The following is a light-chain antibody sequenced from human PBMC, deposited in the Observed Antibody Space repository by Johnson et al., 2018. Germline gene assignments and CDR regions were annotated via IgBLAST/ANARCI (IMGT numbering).Light chain of an antibody. CDR3: GKWDSSLSAGNA. V-gene: IGLV1-51*02. CDR1: SSNIGNNY. CDR2: ENN. J-gene: IGLJ1*01. Sequence: QSVLTQPPSVSAAPGQKVTISCSGSSSNIGNNYVSWYQQLPGTAPKLLIYENNKRPSGIPDRFSGSKSGTSATLGITGLQTGDEADYYCGKWDSSLSAGNASGAGTKVTVL.